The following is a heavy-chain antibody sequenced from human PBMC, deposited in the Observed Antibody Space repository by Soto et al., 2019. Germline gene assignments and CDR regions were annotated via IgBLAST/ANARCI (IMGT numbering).Heavy chain of an antibody. CDR2: INTDKGNT. CDR1: GYTFTSYA. D-gene: IGHD4-17*01. V-gene: IGHV1-3*04. J-gene: IGHJ1*01. CDR3: ATKTDGDYVNKFQH. Sequence: QVQLVQSGAEVKKPGASVMVSCKASGYTFTSYAVQWVRQAPGQRLEWMGWINTDKGNTKYSQKFQGRVTITRDTSASTAYMELSSLISEDTAVYYCATKTDGDYVNKFQHWGQGTLVTVSS.